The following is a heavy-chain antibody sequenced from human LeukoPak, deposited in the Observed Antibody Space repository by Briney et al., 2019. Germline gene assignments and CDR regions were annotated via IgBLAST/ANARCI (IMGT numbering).Heavy chain of an antibody. CDR2: ISWDGGST. J-gene: IGHJ4*02. V-gene: IGHV3-43D*03. D-gene: IGHD5-18*01. Sequence: GGSLRLSCAASGFTFDDYAMHWVRQAPGKGLEWVSLISWDGGSTYYADSVKGRFTISRDNAKNSLYLQMNSLRAEDTAVYYCAAVYSYGLNLFWGQGTLVTVSS. CDR3: AAVYSYGLNLF. CDR1: GFTFDDYA.